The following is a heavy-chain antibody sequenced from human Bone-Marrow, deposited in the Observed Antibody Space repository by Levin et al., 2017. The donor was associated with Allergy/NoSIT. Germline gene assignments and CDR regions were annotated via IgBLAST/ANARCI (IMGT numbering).Heavy chain of an antibody. CDR1: GYRFSNHW. V-gene: IGHV5-51*01. CDR3: ARRLGLATYYNDNAFDM. D-gene: IGHD3-10*01. J-gene: IGHJ3*02. Sequence: GESLKISCEGSGYRFSNHWIGWLRQRPGKGLEWLGLIYPGDSDTRYSPSFQGRITISADKSISTAYLQWSSLKAADTAIYYCARRLGLATYYNDNAFDMWGPGTVVTVSS. CDR2: IYPGDSDT.